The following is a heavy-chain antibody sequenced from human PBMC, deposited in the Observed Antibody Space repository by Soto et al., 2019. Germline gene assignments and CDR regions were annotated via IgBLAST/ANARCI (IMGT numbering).Heavy chain of an antibody. CDR2: ISYDETNE. J-gene: IGHJ6*02. Sequence: QVQLVESGGGLVQPGGSLRLTCVASGFTFGSHGMHWVSQAPGKGLEWVAVISYDETNEHYVDSVKGRFTISRDNSKSILYLQMNRLIPEDTAVYKCAKDLRTTISDYGMDVWGQGTTVTVS. V-gene: IGHV3-30*18. CDR3: AKDLRTTISDYGMDV. CDR1: GFTFGSHG.